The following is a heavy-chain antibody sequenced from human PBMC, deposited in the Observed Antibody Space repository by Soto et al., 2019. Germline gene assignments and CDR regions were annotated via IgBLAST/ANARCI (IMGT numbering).Heavy chain of an antibody. V-gene: IGHV4-39*01. D-gene: IGHD4-17*01. CDR3: ARRYYYGMDV. CDR1: GGSISSSSYY. J-gene: IGHJ6*02. CDR2: IYYSGST. Sequence: SETLSLTCTVSGGSISSSSYYWGWIRQPPGKGLEWIGSIYYSGSTYYNPSLKSRVTISVDTSKNQFSLKLSSVTAADTAVYYGARRYYYGMDVWGQGTTVTVSS.